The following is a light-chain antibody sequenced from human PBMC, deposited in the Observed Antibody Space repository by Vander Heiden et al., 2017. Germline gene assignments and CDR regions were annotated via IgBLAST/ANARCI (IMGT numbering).Light chain of an antibody. J-gene: IGKJ2*01. CDR3: HQYVGAET. V-gene: IGKV4-1*01. Sequence: DIVLTQSPGSLALSLGERATINCKSSQTVLNSANNKNYLAWFQHKPGQPPKLLLYWASTRESGVPDRFSGGGSGTDFTLTISGLQPEDVAVYYCHQYVGAETFGQGTKVEIK. CDR1: QTVLNSANNKNY. CDR2: WAS.